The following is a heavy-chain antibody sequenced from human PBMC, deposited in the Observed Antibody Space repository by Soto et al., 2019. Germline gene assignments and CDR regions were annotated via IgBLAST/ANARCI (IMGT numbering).Heavy chain of an antibody. J-gene: IGHJ4*02. CDR1: EYTFTDYF. D-gene: IGHD3-16*01. V-gene: IGHV1-46*03. Sequence: QVQLVQSGAEVKKPGASVKLSCQASEYTFTDYFIHWVRQAPGQGLEWMGLINLGGTTTTYAQKLQARITIIRDSSTRTAYMELSSPRYEDTAVYYSIGEEWGMRYFDDWGQGTLVSVSS. CDR2: INLGGTTT. CDR3: IGEEWGMRYFDD.